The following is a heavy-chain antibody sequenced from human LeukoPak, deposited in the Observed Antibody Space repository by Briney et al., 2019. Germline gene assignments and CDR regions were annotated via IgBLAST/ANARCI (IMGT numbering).Heavy chain of an antibody. Sequence: GASVKVSCKASGYTFTSYDINWVRQATGQGLEWMGWMNPNSGNTGYAQKFQGRVTMTRNTSISTAYMELSSLRSEDTAVYYCARFRPRLGAYDHWGQGTLVTVSS. CDR3: ARFRPRLGAYDH. D-gene: IGHD1-26*01. V-gene: IGHV1-8*01. CDR2: MNPNSGNT. J-gene: IGHJ4*02. CDR1: GYTFTSYD.